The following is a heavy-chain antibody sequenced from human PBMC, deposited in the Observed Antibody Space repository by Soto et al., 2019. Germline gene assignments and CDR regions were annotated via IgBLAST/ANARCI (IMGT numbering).Heavy chain of an antibody. Sequence: GGSLRLSCAISGFSVSSNYLSWVRQAPWKGLEWVSVHYSGGSTYYADSVQGRFTISRGKSNNTLYLQMRRVRAEDTAVYFCARHRHPRGTVGATSPLDPWGQGTQVTVSS. D-gene: IGHD1-26*01. V-gene: IGHV3-53*01. CDR2: HYSGGST. CDR3: ARHRHPRGTVGATSPLDP. J-gene: IGHJ5*02. CDR1: GFSVSSNY.